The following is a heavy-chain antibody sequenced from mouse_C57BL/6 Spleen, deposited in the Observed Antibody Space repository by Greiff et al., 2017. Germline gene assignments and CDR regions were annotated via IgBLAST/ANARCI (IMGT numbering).Heavy chain of an antibody. CDR3: ARQGSNYLDY. CDR1: GFTFSDYG. CDR2: ISSGSSTI. V-gene: IGHV5-17*01. D-gene: IGHD1-1*01. Sequence: DVQLVESGGGLVKPGGSLKLSCAASGFTFSDYGMHWVRQAPEKGLEWVAYISSGSSTIYYADTVKGRFTISRDNAKNTLFLQMTSLRSEDTAMYYCARQGSNYLDYWGQGTTLTVSS. J-gene: IGHJ2*01.